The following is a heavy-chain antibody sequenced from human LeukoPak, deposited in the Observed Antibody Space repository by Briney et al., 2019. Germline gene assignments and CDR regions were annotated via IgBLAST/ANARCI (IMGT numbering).Heavy chain of an antibody. J-gene: IGHJ4*02. CDR3: ARGYSSGWFPFDY. CDR1: GFTFSSYE. V-gene: IGHV3-48*03. Sequence: GGSLRLSCAASGFTFSSYEMNWVRQAPGKGLEWVSYISSSGSTIYYADSVKGRFTISRDYAKNSLYLQMNSLRAEDTAVYYCARGYSSGWFPFDYWGQGTLVTVSS. CDR2: ISSSGSTI. D-gene: IGHD6-19*01.